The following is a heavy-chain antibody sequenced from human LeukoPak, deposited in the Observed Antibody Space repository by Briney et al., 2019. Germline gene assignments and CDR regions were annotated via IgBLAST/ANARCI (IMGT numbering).Heavy chain of an antibody. CDR1: GFTFSSYW. Sequence: HPGGSLRLPCAASGFTFSSYWMSWVRQAPGKGLEWVANIKQDGSEKYYVDSVKGRFTISRDNAKNSLYLQMNSLRAEDTAVYHCARVQGSSGPGIFDYWGQGTLVTVSS. J-gene: IGHJ4*02. D-gene: IGHD6-19*01. V-gene: IGHV3-7*01. CDR3: ARVQGSSGPGIFDY. CDR2: IKQDGSEK.